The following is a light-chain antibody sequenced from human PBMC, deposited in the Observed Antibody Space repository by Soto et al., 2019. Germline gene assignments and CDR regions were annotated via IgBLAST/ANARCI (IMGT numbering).Light chain of an antibody. Sequence: QSVLTQPASVSGSPGQSITISCTGTSSDVGNYDLVSWYQHHPGEVPKLIIYEASRRPSGVSNRFSGSRSGNTASLTISGLLAEDEADYYCCSYAGSNSWVFGGGTQLTVL. J-gene: IGLJ3*02. CDR1: SSDVGNYDL. V-gene: IGLV2-23*01. CDR2: EAS. CDR3: CSYAGSNSWV.